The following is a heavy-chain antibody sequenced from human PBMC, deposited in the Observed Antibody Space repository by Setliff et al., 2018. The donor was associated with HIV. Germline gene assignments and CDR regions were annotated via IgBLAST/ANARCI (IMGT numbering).Heavy chain of an antibody. CDR1: GDSISSGVYV. CDR3: ARGIAAAGR. Sequence: PSETLSLTCNVSGDSISSGVYVWSWIRQKTGKGLEWIGYIHYTGSTFYNPSLKSRVFISADTSKNQFSLKLSSVTAADTAVYYCARGIAAAGRWGQGTLVTVSS. J-gene: IGHJ4*02. CDR2: IHYTGST. D-gene: IGHD6-13*01. V-gene: IGHV4-31*03.